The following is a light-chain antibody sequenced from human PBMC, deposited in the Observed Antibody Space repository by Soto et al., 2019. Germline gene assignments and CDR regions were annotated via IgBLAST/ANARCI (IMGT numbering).Light chain of an antibody. J-gene: IGLJ2*01. CDR3: CSYAGSSTVVV. Sequence: QSALTQPASVSGSPRQSITISCTGTSSDVGSYNLVSWYQQHPGKAPKLMIYEGSKRPSGVSNRFSGSKSGNMASLTISGLQAEDEADYYCCSYAGSSTVVVFGGGTKLTVL. CDR2: EGS. V-gene: IGLV2-23*03. CDR1: SSDVGSYNL.